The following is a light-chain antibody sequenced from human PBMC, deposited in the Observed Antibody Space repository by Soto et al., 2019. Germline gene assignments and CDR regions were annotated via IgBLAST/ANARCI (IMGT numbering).Light chain of an antibody. CDR1: QSVSSY. Sequence: EIVLTQSPATLSLSPGXRATLSCRASQSVSSYLAWYQQKPGQAPRLLIYDASNRATGIPARFSGSGSGTDFTLTISSLEPEDFAVYYCQQRSNWITFGQGTRLEIK. V-gene: IGKV3-11*01. CDR2: DAS. CDR3: QQRSNWIT. J-gene: IGKJ5*01.